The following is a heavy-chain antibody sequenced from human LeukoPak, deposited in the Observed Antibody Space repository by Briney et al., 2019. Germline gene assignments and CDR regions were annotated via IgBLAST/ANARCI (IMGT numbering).Heavy chain of an antibody. CDR1: GYTFTSYY. J-gene: IGHJ4*02. V-gene: IGHV1-46*01. D-gene: IGHD3-22*01. Sequence: ASVKVSCKASGYTFTSYYLYWVRQAPGQGLEWMGVINPSGGSTTSAQKLQGRVTMTRDTPTSTVYMELRSLRSEDTAVYYCARGPGPADDGGGYCFDYWGQGTLVTVSS. CDR2: INPSGGST. CDR3: ARGPGPADDGGGYCFDY.